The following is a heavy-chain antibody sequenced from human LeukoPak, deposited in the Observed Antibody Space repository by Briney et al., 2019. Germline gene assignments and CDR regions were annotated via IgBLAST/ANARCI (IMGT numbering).Heavy chain of an antibody. D-gene: IGHD6-19*01. CDR3: AGCYSSGWCYFDH. V-gene: IGHV4-34*01. CDR1: GGSFSGYY. CDR2: IYHSGST. Sequence: SETLSLTCAVSGGSFSGYYWSWIRQPPGKGLEWIGGIYHSGSTNYNPSLKSRVTISVDTSKNQFSLKLSAVTAAGTRVYYCAGCYSSGWCYFDHGGEGTRLTLPS. J-gene: IGHJ4*02.